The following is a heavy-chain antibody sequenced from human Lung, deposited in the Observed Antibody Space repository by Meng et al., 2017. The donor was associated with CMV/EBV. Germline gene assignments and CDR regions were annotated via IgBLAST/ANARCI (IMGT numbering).Heavy chain of an antibody. Sequence: GESXKISCVASGLTFSSHPMTWVRQAPGKGLEWVSSISGSGGSTYSADSVQGRFTISRDNSKNTLYLQMSALRDEDTALYYCARGGPVAGKNWFDRWGQGNRVNGSS. V-gene: IGHV3-23*01. CDR1: GLTFSSHP. J-gene: IGHJ5*02. D-gene: IGHD6-19*01. CDR2: ISGSGGST. CDR3: ARGGPVAGKNWFDR.